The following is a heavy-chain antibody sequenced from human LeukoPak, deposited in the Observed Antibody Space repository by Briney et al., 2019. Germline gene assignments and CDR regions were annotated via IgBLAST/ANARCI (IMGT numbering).Heavy chain of an antibody. V-gene: IGHV4-59*01. CDR1: GGSISSYY. CDR3: ARVLDSSGYYMGFDY. CDR2: IYYSGST. D-gene: IGHD3-22*01. Sequence: SETLSLTCTVSGGSISSYYWSWIRQPPGKGLERIGYIYYSGSTNYNPSPKSQATISVDTAKNQFSLKLSPVTAADTAVYYCARVLDSSGYYMGFDYWGQGTLVTVSS. J-gene: IGHJ4*02.